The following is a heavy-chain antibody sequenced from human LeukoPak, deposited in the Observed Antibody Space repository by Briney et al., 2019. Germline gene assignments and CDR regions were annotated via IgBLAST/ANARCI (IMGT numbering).Heavy chain of an antibody. CDR3: ARLGATTWSY. D-gene: IGHD1-26*01. CDR2: IDWNSGTI. Sequence: GGSLRLSCAASGFAFHNYGMHWVRQAPGKGLEWVSSIDWNSGTIAYADSVKGRFTISRDNAKNTLYLQMNSLRAEDTAVYYCARLGATTWSYWGQGTLVTVSS. V-gene: IGHV3-9*01. J-gene: IGHJ4*02. CDR1: GFAFHNYG.